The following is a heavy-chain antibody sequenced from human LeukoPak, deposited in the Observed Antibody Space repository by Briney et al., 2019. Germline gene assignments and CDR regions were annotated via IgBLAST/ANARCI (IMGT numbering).Heavy chain of an antibody. V-gene: IGHV3-53*04. J-gene: IGHJ4*02. CDR2: IYSGGST. Sequence: PGGSLRLSCAAPGFTVSSNYMSWVRQAPGKGLEWVSVIYSGGSTYYADSVKGRFTTSRHNSKNTLYLQMNSLRAEDTAVYYCARGVVVPAAHQGFAYWGQGTLVTVSS. CDR3: ARGVVVPAAHQGFAY. D-gene: IGHD2-2*01. CDR1: GFTVSSNY.